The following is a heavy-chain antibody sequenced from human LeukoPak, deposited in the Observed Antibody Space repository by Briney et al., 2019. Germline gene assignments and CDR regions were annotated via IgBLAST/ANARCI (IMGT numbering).Heavy chain of an antibody. CDR2: ISGSGGST. Sequence: TGGSLRLSCAASGLTFSSYAMSWVRQAPGKGLAWVSAISGSGGSTYYADSVKGRFTISRDNSKNTLYLQMNSLRAEDTAVYYCVRETTASGNFFDSWGQGTLVTVSS. V-gene: IGHV3-23*01. CDR3: VRETTASGNFFDS. D-gene: IGHD4-17*01. CDR1: GLTFSSYA. J-gene: IGHJ4*02.